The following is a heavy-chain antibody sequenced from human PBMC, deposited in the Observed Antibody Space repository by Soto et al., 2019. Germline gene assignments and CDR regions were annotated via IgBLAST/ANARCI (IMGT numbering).Heavy chain of an antibody. J-gene: IGHJ4*02. V-gene: IGHV4-38-2*01. CDR2: IYHSGRT. Sequence: SETLSLTCAVSGYSGSSGYYWGWIRQPPGKGLERIATIYHSGRTYSNPSLKSRVTISVDTSKNQISLKLSSVTAADTAVYCCARVGAMAPEYYFDYWGQGTLVTVSS. CDR1: GYSGSSGYY. D-gene: IGHD1-26*01. CDR3: ARVGAMAPEYYFDY.